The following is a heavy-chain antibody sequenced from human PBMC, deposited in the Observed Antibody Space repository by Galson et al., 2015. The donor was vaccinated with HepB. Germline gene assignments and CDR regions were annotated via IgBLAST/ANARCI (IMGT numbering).Heavy chain of an antibody. CDR2: IFYSGTT. CDR1: GDSISSSSYY. Sequence: LSLTCTVSGDSISSSSYYWGWIRQPPGKGLEWIGSIFYSGTTFYNPSLKSRVTISVDTSKNQFSLRVTSVTAADTAVYYCARHKRVPAITFSAWSDYWGQGTLLTVSS. D-gene: IGHD5-12*01. V-gene: IGHV4-39*01. J-gene: IGHJ4*02. CDR3: ARHKRVPAITFSAWSDY.